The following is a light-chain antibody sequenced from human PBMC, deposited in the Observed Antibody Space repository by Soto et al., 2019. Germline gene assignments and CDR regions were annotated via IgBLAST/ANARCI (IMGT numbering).Light chain of an antibody. CDR1: SSDVGGYNY. J-gene: IGLJ1*01. CDR3: CSYAGSAAHV. Sequence: QSALTQPRSVSGSPGQSVTISCTGTSSDVGGYNYVSWYQQHPGKAPNVMIYDVSERPSGVPARFSGSKSGNTASLTISGLQAEDEADYYCCSYAGSAAHVFGTGTKVTVL. CDR2: DVS. V-gene: IGLV2-11*01.